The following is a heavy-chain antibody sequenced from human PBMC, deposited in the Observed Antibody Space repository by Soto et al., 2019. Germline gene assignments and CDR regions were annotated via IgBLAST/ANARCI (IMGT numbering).Heavy chain of an antibody. CDR2: LQTDGSHP. V-gene: IGHV3-74*01. J-gene: IGHJ4*02. D-gene: IGHD2-21*02. CDR1: GFTFNYYW. CDR3: ARGGDPDY. Sequence: EVQLVESGGGLVQPGGSLRLSCVASGFTFNYYWMHWVRQAPGAGLMWVSRLQTDGSHPDYADTVKGRFTISRDNAKNSLYLQMTNLRAEDTAVYDCARGGDPDYWGQGTLVTVSS.